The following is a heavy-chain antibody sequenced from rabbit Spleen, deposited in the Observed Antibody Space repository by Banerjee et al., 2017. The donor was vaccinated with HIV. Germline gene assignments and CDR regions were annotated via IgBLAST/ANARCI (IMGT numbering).Heavy chain of an antibody. D-gene: IGHD1-1*01. CDR2: IYVGSGGST. Sequence: QEQLVESGGGLVKPEGSLTLTCKASGFDLSRYYHMCWVRQAPGKGLEWIACIYVGSGGSTYYATWAKGRFTISKTSSTTVTLQMTSLTAADTATYFCARDDYDSDTRSYFGLWGQGTLVTVS. CDR3: ARDDYDSDTRSYFGL. CDR1: GFDLSRYYH. V-gene: IGHV1S45*01. J-gene: IGHJ4*01.